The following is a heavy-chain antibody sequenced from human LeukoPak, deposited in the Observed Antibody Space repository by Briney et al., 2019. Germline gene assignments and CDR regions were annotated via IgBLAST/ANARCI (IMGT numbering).Heavy chain of an antibody. Sequence: GGSLRLSCAASGFTFSTYSMNWVRQAPGKGLEWVSYISSSSSTIYYADSVKGRFTISIDNAKNSLYLQMNSLRAEDTAVYYCARNMGYGWFDSWGQGTLVTVSS. J-gene: IGHJ5*01. CDR2: ISSSSSTI. V-gene: IGHV3-48*04. D-gene: IGHD5-18*01. CDR3: ARNMGYGWFDS. CDR1: GFTFSTYS.